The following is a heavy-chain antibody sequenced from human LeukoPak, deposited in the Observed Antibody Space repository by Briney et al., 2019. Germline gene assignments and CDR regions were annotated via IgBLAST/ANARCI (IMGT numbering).Heavy chain of an antibody. D-gene: IGHD2-2*01. CDR2: IYHSGST. Sequence: SETLSLTCAVSGGSISSGGYSWSWIRQPPGKGLEWIGYIYHSGSTYYNPSLKSRVTISVDRSKNQFSLKLSSVTAADTAVYYCARAAVVVPAARGNGGARWFDPWGQGTLVTVSS. V-gene: IGHV4-30-2*01. CDR3: ARAAVVVPAARGNGGARWFDP. J-gene: IGHJ5*02. CDR1: GGSISSGGYS.